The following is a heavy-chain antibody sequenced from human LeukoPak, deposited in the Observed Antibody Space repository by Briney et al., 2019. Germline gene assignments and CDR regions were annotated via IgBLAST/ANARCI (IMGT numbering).Heavy chain of an antibody. CDR2: IYYSGTT. J-gene: IGHJ5*02. D-gene: IGHD6-19*01. V-gene: IGHV4-59*01. CDR1: GGSISSYY. Sequence: QASETLSLTCTVSGGSISSYYWSWIRQPPGKGLEWIGYIYYSGTTNYNPSLKSRVTISVETSKNQFSLKLSSVTAADTAVYYCAKIDRGYSSGWSGFDPWGQGTLVTVSS. CDR3: AKIDRGYSSGWSGFDP.